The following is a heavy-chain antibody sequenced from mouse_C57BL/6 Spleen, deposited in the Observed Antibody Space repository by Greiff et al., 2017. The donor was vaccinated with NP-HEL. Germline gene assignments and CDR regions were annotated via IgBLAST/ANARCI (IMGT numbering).Heavy chain of an antibody. J-gene: IGHJ4*01. Sequence: VQLQQSGPELVKPGASVKISCKASGYSFTDYNMNWVKQSNGKSLEWIGVINPNYGTTSYNQKFKGKATLTADQSSSTAYMQLNSLTSEDSAVYYCARRSLLGVTNAMDYWGQGTSVTVSS. CDR2: INPNYGTT. D-gene: IGHD2-5*01. CDR3: ARRSLLGVTNAMDY. CDR1: GYSFTDYN. V-gene: IGHV1-39*01.